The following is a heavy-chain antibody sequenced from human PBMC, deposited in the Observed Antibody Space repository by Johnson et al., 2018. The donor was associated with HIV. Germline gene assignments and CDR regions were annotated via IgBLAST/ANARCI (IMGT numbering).Heavy chain of an antibody. Sequence: VQLVESGGGVVRPGGSLRLSCAASGFTFDDYGMSWVSQAPGKGLEWVAGINWNGGSTGYADTVKGRFTISSDNAKNSLYLQMNSLRAEDTAVYYCAREGPVPGGDAFDIWGQGTMVTVSS. CDR1: GFTFDDYG. J-gene: IGHJ3*02. D-gene: IGHD3-16*01. CDR3: AREGPVPGGDAFDI. CDR2: INWNGGST. V-gene: IGHV3-20*04.